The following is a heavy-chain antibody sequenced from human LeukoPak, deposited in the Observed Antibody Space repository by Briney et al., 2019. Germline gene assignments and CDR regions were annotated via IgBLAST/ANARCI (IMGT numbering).Heavy chain of an antibody. CDR1: GGSISSGGYY. D-gene: IGHD6-19*01. V-gene: IGHV4-30-2*01. Sequence: SQTLSLTCTVSGGSISSGGYYWSWIRQPPGKGLEWIGEINHSGSTNYNPSLKSRVTISVDTSKNQFSLKLSSVTAADTAVYYCASDSSGWYGGVDYWGQGTLVTVSS. J-gene: IGHJ4*02. CDR2: INHSGST. CDR3: ASDSSGWYGGVDY.